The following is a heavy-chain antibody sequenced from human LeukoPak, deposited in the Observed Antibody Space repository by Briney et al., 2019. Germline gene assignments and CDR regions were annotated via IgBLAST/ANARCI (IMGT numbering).Heavy chain of an antibody. J-gene: IGHJ6*02. Sequence: GRSLRLSCAASGFTFSSYGMHWVRQAPGKGLEWVAVISYDGSNKYYADSVKGRFTISRDNSKNTLYLQMNSLRAEDTAVYYCAKDQIVIAVVTAIYYYYGMDVWGQGTTVTVSS. V-gene: IGHV3-30*18. CDR1: GFTFSSYG. CDR2: ISYDGSNK. D-gene: IGHD2-21*02. CDR3: AKDQIVIAVVTAIYYYYGMDV.